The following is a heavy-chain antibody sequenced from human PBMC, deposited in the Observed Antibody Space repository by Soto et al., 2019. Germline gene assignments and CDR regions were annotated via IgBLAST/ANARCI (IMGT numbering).Heavy chain of an antibody. CDR2: IYNGGNI. CDR1: GVSISTYF. Sequence: PSETLSLTCTVSGVSISTYFWSWVRQSPGKGLEWIGYIYNGGNISYNPSLKSRVTISIDTSKNQFSLKLSSVTAADTAVYYCARDRWEYSSSSFWLDPWGQGTLVTVSS. V-gene: IGHV4-59*01. J-gene: IGHJ5*02. D-gene: IGHD6-6*01. CDR3: ARDRWEYSSSSFWLDP.